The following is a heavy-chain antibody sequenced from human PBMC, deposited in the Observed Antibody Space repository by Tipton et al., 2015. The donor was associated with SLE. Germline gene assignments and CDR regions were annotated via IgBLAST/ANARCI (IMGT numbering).Heavy chain of an antibody. V-gene: IGHV4-61*01. CDR1: GGSISSGSYY. CDR2: IYYTGST. CDR3: ARMNGGNGYWFDP. J-gene: IGHJ5*02. D-gene: IGHD4-23*01. Sequence: TLSLTCTVSGGSISSGSYYWSWIRQPPGKGLEWIGYIYYTGSTNYNPSLKSRVTISIDTPKNQFSLKLNSVTAADTAVYFCARMNGGNGYWFDPWGQGTLVTVSS.